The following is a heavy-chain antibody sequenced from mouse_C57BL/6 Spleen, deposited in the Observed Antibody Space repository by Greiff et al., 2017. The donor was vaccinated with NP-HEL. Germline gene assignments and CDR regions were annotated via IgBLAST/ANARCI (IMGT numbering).Heavy chain of an antibody. CDR3: AREFYDYDGSWFAY. CDR1: GYSFTGYF. D-gene: IGHD2-4*01. V-gene: IGHV1-20*01. CDR2: INPYNGDA. J-gene: IGHJ3*01. Sequence: EVKLQESGPELVKPGDSVKISCKASGYSFTGYFMNWVMQSHGKSLEWIGRINPYNGDAFYNQKFKGKATLTVDKSSSTAHMELRSLTSEDSAVYYCAREFYDYDGSWFAYWGQGTLVTVSA.